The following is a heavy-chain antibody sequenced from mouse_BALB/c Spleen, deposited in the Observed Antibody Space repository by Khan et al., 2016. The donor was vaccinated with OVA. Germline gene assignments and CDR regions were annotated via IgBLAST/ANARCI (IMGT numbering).Heavy chain of an antibody. V-gene: IGHV1-69*02. CDR1: GYPLTSYW. CDR2: INPSDSYT. Sequence: QVQLQQSGAELVKPGASVKLSCKASGYPLTSYWLHWVKQRPGQGLEWIGEINPSDSYTNYNQKFKGKATLTVDKSSSTTYMQLSSLTSEDSAVYYCGRSLHYGSSTWFAYWGQGTLVTVSA. CDR3: GRSLHYGSSTWFAY. D-gene: IGHD1-1*01. J-gene: IGHJ3*01.